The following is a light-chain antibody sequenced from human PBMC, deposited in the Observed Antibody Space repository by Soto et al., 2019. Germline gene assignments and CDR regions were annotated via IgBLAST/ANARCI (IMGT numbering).Light chain of an antibody. CDR3: SSATTSTTRV. J-gene: IGLJ1*01. V-gene: IGLV2-14*01. CDR2: DVS. CDR1: SSDVGGYKY. Sequence: QSVLTQPASVSGCPGQSITISCTGTSSDVGGYKYVSWYQQHPGKAPKLMIYDVSNRPSGVSHRFSGSKSGDTASLTISGLQAEDEADYYCSSATTSTTRVFGTGTKVTVL.